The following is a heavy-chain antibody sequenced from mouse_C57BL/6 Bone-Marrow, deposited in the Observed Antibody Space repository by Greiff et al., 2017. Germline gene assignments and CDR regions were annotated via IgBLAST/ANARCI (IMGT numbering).Heavy chain of an antibody. CDR2: MHPNGGSP. CDR3: ARSYDYDDYTMDY. D-gene: IGHD2-4*01. Sequence: QVHVKQPGAELVKPGASVKLSCKASGYTFTNYWMHWVKQRPGQGLEWIGMMHPNGGSPDYNEKFKSEATLSVDKSSRTAYMELSSLTSEDSAVYYCARSYDYDDYTMDYWSQGTSVTVSS. CDR1: GYTFTNYW. V-gene: IGHV1-64*01. J-gene: IGHJ4*01.